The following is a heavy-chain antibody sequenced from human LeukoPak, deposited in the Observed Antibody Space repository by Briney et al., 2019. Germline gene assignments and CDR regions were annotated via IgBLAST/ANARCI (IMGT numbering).Heavy chain of an antibody. CDR1: GGSFSGYY. V-gene: IGHV4-34*01. Sequence: PSETLSLTCAVYGGSFSGYYRSWIRQPPGKGLEWIGEINHSGSTNYNPSLKSRVTISVDTSKNQFSLKLSSVTAADTAVYYCARVPPYGSGRGYLDYWGQGTLVTVSS. CDR3: ARVPPYGSGRGYLDY. D-gene: IGHD3-10*01. CDR2: INHSGST. J-gene: IGHJ4*02.